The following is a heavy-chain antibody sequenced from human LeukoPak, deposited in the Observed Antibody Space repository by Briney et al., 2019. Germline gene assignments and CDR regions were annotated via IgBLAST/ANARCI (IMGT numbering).Heavy chain of an antibody. CDR2: ISGSGGST. Sequence: GGSLRLSCAASGFTFSSYAMSWVRQAPGKGLEWVSAISGSGGSTYYAGSVKGRFTISRDNSKNTLYLQMNSLRAEDTAVYYCAKSSHYYDSSGYAFGAFDIWGQGTMVTVSS. D-gene: IGHD3-22*01. CDR3: AKSSHYYDSSGYAFGAFDI. J-gene: IGHJ3*02. CDR1: GFTFSSYA. V-gene: IGHV3-23*01.